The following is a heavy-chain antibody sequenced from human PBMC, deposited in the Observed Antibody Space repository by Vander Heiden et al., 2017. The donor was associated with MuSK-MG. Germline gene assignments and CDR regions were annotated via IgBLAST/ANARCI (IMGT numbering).Heavy chain of an antibody. CDR2: IYSGGST. CDR3: ASHYCSGGSCYRQYYFDY. J-gene: IGHJ4*02. Sequence: EVQLVESGGGLIQPGGSLRLSCAASGFTVSSNYMSWVRQAPGKGLEWLSVIYSGGSTYYADSVKGRFTISRDNSKNTLYLQMNSLRAEDTAVYYCASHYCSGGSCYRQYYFDYWGQGTLVTVSS. CDR1: GFTVSSNY. V-gene: IGHV3-53*01. D-gene: IGHD2-15*01.